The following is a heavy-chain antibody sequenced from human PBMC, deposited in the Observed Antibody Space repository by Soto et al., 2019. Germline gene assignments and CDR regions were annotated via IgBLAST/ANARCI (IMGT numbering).Heavy chain of an antibody. CDR3: VRSKGGYSYGTPFDY. V-gene: IGHV3-9*01. J-gene: IGHJ4*02. CDR2: ISWNSGNI. CDR1: GFTFDDYS. Sequence: GVSLRLSFAAPGFTFDDYSMYWVRQVLGKGLEWVSSISWNSGNIGYADSVKGRFTTSRDNAENSLYLQMNSLRPEDTALYYCVRSKGGYSYGTPFDYWGQGT. D-gene: IGHD5-18*01.